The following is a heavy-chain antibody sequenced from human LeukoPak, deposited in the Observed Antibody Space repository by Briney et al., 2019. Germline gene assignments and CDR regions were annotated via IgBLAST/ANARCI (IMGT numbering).Heavy chain of an antibody. Sequence: RASVKVSCKASGGTFSSYAISWVRQAPGQGLEWMGGIIPIFGTANYAQKFQGRVTITADESTSTAYMELSSLRSEDTAVYYCAGPEPAAPLRGYYYYYMDVWGKGTTVTVSS. D-gene: IGHD2-2*01. CDR2: IIPIFGTA. CDR3: AGPEPAAPLRGYYYYYMDV. V-gene: IGHV1-69*13. J-gene: IGHJ6*03. CDR1: GGTFSSYA.